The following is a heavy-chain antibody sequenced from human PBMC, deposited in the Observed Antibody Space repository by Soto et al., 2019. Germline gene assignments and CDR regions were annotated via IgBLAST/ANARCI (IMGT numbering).Heavy chain of an antibody. CDR3: AGGLAKQGDY. J-gene: IGHJ4*02. CDR1: GGSISSYY. D-gene: IGHD3-16*01. CDR2: IYYSGST. V-gene: IGHV4-59*08. Sequence: SETLSLTCTVSGGSISSYYWSWIRQPPGKGLEWIGYIYYSGSTNYNPSLKSRVTTSVDTSKNQFSLKLSSVTAADTAVYYCAGGLAKQGDYWGQGTLVTVSS.